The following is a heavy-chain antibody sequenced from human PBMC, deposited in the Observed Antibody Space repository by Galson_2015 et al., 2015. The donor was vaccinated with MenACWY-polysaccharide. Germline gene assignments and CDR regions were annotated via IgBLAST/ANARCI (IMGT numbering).Heavy chain of an antibody. V-gene: IGHV3-23*01. CDR3: AKKGGGYDFSPRFAF. J-gene: IGHJ4*02. CDR1: GFTFSGYA. CDR2: ISGSGGST. Sequence: SLRLSCAASGFTFSGYAMSWVRQAPGKGLEWVSAISGSGGSTYYADSMKGRFTISRDNSKDTLYLQMNSLRAEDTAVYYCAKKGGGYDFSPRFAFWGQGTLVSVSS. D-gene: IGHD3-3*01.